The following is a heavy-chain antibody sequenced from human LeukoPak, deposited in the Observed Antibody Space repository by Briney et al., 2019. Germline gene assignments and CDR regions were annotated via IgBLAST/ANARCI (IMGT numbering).Heavy chain of an antibody. V-gene: IGHV4-38-2*02. D-gene: IGHD1-14*01. CDR3: ARAGFRNRPGAFDI. J-gene: IGHJ3*02. Sequence: PSETLSLTCTVSSYSISSGYYWGWIRQPPGKGLEWIGSIYHSGSTYYNPSLKSRVTISVDTSKNQFSLKLSSVTAADTAVYYCARAGFRNRPGAFDIWGQGTMVTVSS. CDR1: SYSISSGYY. CDR2: IYHSGST.